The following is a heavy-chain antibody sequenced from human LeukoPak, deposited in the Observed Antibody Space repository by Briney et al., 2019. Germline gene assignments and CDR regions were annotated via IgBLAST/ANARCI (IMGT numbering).Heavy chain of an antibody. Sequence: SEILSLTCTVSGGSISSYYWSWIRQPPGKGLEWIGYIYYSGSTNYNPSLKSRVTISVDTSKNQFSLKLSSVTAADTAVYYCARGTGYYYMDVWGKGTTVTVSS. V-gene: IGHV4-59*01. D-gene: IGHD3/OR15-3a*01. J-gene: IGHJ6*03. CDR3: ARGTGYYYMDV. CDR1: GGSISSYY. CDR2: IYYSGST.